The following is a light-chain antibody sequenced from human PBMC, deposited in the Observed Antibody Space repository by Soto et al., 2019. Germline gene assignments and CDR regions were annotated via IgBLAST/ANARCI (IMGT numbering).Light chain of an antibody. CDR3: AAWDDNLTGVL. V-gene: IGLV1-47*01. J-gene: IGLJ2*01. CDR1: SSNIGTNS. CDR2: KNN. Sequence: QSALTQPPSASGTPGQRVNISCSGSSSNIGTNSVHWYQQLPGTAPKLLIYKNNQRPSGVPDRFSGSKSGTSASLAISGLRSEDEANYYCAAWDDNLTGVLFGGGTKLTVL.